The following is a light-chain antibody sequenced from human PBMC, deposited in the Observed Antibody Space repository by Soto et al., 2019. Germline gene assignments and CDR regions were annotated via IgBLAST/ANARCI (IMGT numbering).Light chain of an antibody. Sequence: DLQMTQSPSTLSASVGDRVTITCRASQTIGSWLAWYQQKPGKAPKLLIYKASTLESGVPSRFSGSGSGTEFTLTISSLQPDDFATYYCQQYNRYSRTFGQGTKVEIK. V-gene: IGKV1-5*03. CDR1: QTIGSW. CDR3: QQYNRYSRT. CDR2: KAS. J-gene: IGKJ1*01.